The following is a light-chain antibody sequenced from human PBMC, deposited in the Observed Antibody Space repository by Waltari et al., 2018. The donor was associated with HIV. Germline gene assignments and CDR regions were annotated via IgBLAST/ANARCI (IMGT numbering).Light chain of an antibody. V-gene: IGLV1-44*01. CDR1: TSNIGNNR. CDR3: ATWDDSLNAWV. Sequence: QSVVTQPPSVSGTPGQTVTISCSGSTSNIGNNRVSWYQHLPGTAPKLLMFSSHGRPSGVPDRFSGSKSGTSASLAISGLQSEDEADYYCATWDDSLNAWVFGGGTKLTVL. CDR2: SSH. J-gene: IGLJ3*02.